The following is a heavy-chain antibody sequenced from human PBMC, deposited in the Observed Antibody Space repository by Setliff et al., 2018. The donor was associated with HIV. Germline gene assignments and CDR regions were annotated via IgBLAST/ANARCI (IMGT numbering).Heavy chain of an antibody. CDR3: ARVPPSSPSRPGGYFDY. D-gene: IGHD3-16*01. J-gene: IGHJ4*02. V-gene: IGHV4-39*07. Sequence: TSETLSLTCTVSGGSISGSSYYWGWIRQPPGKGLEWIGTIDYSGSTYQSPSLKSRITMSVDTSQNQVSLKLSSVTAADTAVYYCARVPPSSPSRPGGYFDYWGQGTLVTVS. CDR1: GGSISGSSYY. CDR2: IDYSGST.